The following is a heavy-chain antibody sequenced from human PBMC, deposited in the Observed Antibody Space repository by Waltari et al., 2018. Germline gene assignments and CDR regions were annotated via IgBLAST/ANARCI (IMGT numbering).Heavy chain of an antibody. CDR2: ITVGDDT. V-gene: IGHV3-23*01. J-gene: IGHJ4*02. D-gene: IGHD1-20*01. CDR3: ATPFYNWDDPLHS. Sequence: EVQLLESGGDLVQPGGSLSIPCAASGSTFSTHAINWVRLAPGTGLEWVSAITVGDDTHYADSVKGRFTISRDTSKDTVYLQMNGLRAEDTAIYYCATPFYNWDDPLHSWGQGTLVTVSS. CDR1: GSTFSTHA.